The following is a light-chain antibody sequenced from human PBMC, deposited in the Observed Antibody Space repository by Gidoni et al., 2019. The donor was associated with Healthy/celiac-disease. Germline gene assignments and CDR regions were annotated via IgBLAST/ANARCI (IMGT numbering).Light chain of an antibody. CDR3: QSYDSSLSGSKVV. CDR1: SSNIGAGYD. J-gene: IGLJ2*01. V-gene: IGLV1-40*01. CDR2: GNS. Sequence: QSVLTQPPSVSGAPGPRVTISFTGSSSNIGAGYDVHWYQQLPGTAPKLLIYGNSNRPSGVPDRFSGSKSGTSASLAITGLQAEDEADYYCQSYDSSLSGSKVVFGGGTKLTVL.